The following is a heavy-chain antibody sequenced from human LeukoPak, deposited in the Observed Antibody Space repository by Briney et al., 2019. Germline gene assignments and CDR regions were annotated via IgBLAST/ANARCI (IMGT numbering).Heavy chain of an antibody. D-gene: IGHD3-3*01. V-gene: IGHV1-46*01. CDR2: INPSGGST. J-gene: IGHJ6*03. CDR1: GYTFTSYY. Sequence: ASVNVSCKASGYTFTSYYMHWVRQAPGQGLEWVGIINPSGGSTSYAQKFQGGVTMTRDTSTSTVYMELSSLRSEDTAVYYCAREPEYDFWRPPDYYYYYMDVWGKGTTVTVSS. CDR3: AREPEYDFWRPPDYYYYYMDV.